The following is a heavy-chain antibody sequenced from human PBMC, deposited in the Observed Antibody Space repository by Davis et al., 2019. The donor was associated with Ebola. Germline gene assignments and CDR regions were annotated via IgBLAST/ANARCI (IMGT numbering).Heavy chain of an antibody. Sequence: MPSETLSLTCAVYGGSSSGYYWNWIRQHPGKGLEWIGEINHSGSTNYNPSLKSRVTISVDTSKNQFSLKLSSVTAADTAVYYCARDRGYGDAFDIWGQGTMVTVSS. CDR3: ARDRGYGDAFDI. D-gene: IGHD5-18*01. CDR1: GGSSSGYY. J-gene: IGHJ3*02. CDR2: INHSGST. V-gene: IGHV4-34*01.